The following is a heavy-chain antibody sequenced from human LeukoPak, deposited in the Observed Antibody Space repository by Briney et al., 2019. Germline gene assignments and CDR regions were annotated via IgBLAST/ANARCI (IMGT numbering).Heavy chain of an antibody. CDR3: ARHSGSTGLDY. D-gene: IGHD1-26*01. CDR1: GYSISSGYY. Sequence: SETLSLTCTVSGYSISSGYYWGWIRQPPGKGLEWIGTIYHNGGTFYKSSLKSRVTVSVDTPKNQFSLKVNSVTAADTAVYYCARHSGSTGLDYWGQGTLVTVSS. V-gene: IGHV4-38-2*02. J-gene: IGHJ4*02. CDR2: IYHNGGT.